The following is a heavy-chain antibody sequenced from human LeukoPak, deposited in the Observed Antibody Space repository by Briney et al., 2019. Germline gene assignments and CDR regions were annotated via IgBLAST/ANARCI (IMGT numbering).Heavy chain of an antibody. CDR1: GYTFTSYD. CDR3: ARDDFGAGSTSLLSLYLDYYYGMDV. D-gene: IGHD2-2*01. J-gene: IGHJ6*02. V-gene: IGHV1-8*01. CDR2: MNPNSGNT. Sequence: GASVKVSCKASGYTFTSYDINWVRQATGQGLEWMGWMNPNSGNTGYAQKFQGRVTMTRNTSISTAYMELRSLRSDDTAVYYCARDDFGAGSTSLLSLYLDYYYGMDVWGQGTTVTVSS.